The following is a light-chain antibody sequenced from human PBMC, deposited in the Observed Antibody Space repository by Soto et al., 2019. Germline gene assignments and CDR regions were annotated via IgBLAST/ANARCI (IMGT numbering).Light chain of an antibody. CDR1: QSISNH. V-gene: IGKV1-39*01. J-gene: IGKJ5*01. Sequence: DIQMTQSPSSLSASVEDRVIITCRASQSISNHLNWYQQKPGKAPKLLIFAASSLQSGVPSRFSGSGSGTEFTLTISSLQPEDFATYYCQQLFDSPITFGQGTRLEIK. CDR2: AAS. CDR3: QQLFDSPIT.